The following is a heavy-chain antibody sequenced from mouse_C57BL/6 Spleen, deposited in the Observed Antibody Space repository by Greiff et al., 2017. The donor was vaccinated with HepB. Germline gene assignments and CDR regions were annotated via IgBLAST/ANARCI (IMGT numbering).Heavy chain of an antibody. Sequence: EVQLQQSGPELVKPGASVKIPCKASGYTFTDYNMDWVKQSHGKSLEWIGDINPNNGGTIYNQKFKGKATLTVDKSSSTAYMEPRSLTSEDTAVYYCAREDYSNYVGWCAYWGQGTLVTVSA. CDR2: INPNNGGT. CDR3: AREDYSNYVGWCAY. V-gene: IGHV1-18*01. J-gene: IGHJ3*01. D-gene: IGHD2-5*01. CDR1: GYTFTDYN.